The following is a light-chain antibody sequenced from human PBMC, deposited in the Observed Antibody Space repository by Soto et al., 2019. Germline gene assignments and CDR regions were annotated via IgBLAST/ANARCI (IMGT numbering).Light chain of an antibody. CDR3: FSFTTTSTHV. V-gene: IGLV2-11*01. CDR1: SGDVGRYTY. CDR2: DVS. J-gene: IGLJ1*01. Sequence: QSVLTQPRSVSGSPGQSVAISCTGTSGDVGRYTYVSWYQQLPDRAPKLLIHDVSKRPSGVPDRFSGSKSGNTASLTISGLQAGDEAEYFCFSFTTTSTHVFGTGTKV.